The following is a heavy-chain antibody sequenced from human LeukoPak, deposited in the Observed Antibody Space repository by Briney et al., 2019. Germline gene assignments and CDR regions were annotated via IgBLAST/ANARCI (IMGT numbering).Heavy chain of an antibody. Sequence: SETLSLTCTVSGGSISSYYWSWIRQPPGKGPEWIGYIYYSGSTNYNPSLKSRVTISVDTSKNQFSLKLSSVTAADTAVYYCARVPDRIAAAGTCWFDPWGQGTLVTVSS. J-gene: IGHJ5*02. D-gene: IGHD6-13*01. V-gene: IGHV4-59*01. CDR1: GGSISSYY. CDR2: IYYSGST. CDR3: ARVPDRIAAAGTCWFDP.